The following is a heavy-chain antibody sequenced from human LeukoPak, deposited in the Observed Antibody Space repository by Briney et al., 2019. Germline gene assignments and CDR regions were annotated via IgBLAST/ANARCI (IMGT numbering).Heavy chain of an antibody. J-gene: IGHJ6*03. V-gene: IGHV4-59*01. CDR3: ARSFAYYYYYMDV. Sequence: PSETLSLTCTVSGGSISSYYWSWIRQPPGKGLEWIGYIYYSGSTNYNPSLKSRVTISVDTSKNQFSLKLSSVTAADTAVYYCARSFAYYYYYMDVWGKGTTVTVSS. D-gene: IGHD3-3*01. CDR2: IYYSGST. CDR1: GGSISSYY.